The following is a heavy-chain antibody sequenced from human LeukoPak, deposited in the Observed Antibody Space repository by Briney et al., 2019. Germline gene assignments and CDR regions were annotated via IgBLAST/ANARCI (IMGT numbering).Heavy chain of an antibody. CDR2: IYSGGST. CDR1: GFTVSSNY. J-gene: IGHJ4*02. CDR3: AKGFGYCGGDCYFDY. V-gene: IGHV3-53*01. Sequence: PGGSLRLSCAASGFTVSSNYMSWVRQAPGKGLEWVSVIYSGGSTYYADSVKGRFTISRDNSKNTLYLQMNSLRAEDTAVYYCAKGFGYCGGDCYFDYCGQGTLVTVSS. D-gene: IGHD2-21*02.